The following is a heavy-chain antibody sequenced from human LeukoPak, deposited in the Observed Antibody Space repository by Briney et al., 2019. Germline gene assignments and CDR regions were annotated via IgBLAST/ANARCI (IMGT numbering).Heavy chain of an antibody. J-gene: IGHJ4*02. CDR1: GGSISSGSYY. D-gene: IGHD3-22*01. Sequence: SETLSLTCTVSGGSISSGSYYWSWIRQPAGKGLEWIGRIYTSGSTNYNPSLKSRVTISVDTSKNQFSLKLSSVTAADTAVYYCARSGLRYDNYFDYWGQGTLVTVSS. CDR3: ARSGLRYDNYFDY. V-gene: IGHV4-61*02. CDR2: IYTSGST.